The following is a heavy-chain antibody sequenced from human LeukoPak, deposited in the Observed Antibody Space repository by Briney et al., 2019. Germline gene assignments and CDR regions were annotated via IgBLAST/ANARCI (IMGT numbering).Heavy chain of an antibody. CDR3: AKDNRRHYTSGPNPDSLH. CDR1: GFTFDDYA. CDR2: ISWNRGSI. V-gene: IGHV3-9*01. Sequence: SLRLSCAASGFTFDDYAMHWVRQAPGKGLEWVSGISWNRGSIGYADSVKGRFTISRGNAKNSLYLQMNSLRVEDTAFYYCAKDNRRHYTSGPNPDSLHWGQGALITVSS. D-gene: IGHD6-19*01. J-gene: IGHJ4*02.